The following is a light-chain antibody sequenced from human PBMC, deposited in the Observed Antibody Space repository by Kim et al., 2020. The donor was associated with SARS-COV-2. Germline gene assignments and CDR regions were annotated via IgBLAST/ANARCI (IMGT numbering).Light chain of an antibody. CDR1: KSNIGAGYD. Sequence: QSVLTQPPSVSGAPGQSVSVSCTGDKSNIGAGYDVYWYQQVSGTTPKLLIFGNNNRPSGVPDRFSGSRSGTSASLAISGLQPEDEAVYYCQSYDSRLTSIFGGGTKVTVL. V-gene: IGLV1-40*01. CDR2: GNN. J-gene: IGLJ2*01. CDR3: QSYDSRLTSI.